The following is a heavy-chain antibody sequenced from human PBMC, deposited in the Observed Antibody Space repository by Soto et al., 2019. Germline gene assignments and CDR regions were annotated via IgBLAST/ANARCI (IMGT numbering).Heavy chain of an antibody. D-gene: IGHD3-22*01. CDR3: ARTKNITMIVVARDGRFDP. V-gene: IGHV1-18*04. J-gene: IGHJ5*02. CDR1: GYTFTGYV. Sequence: EASVKVACRASGYTFTGYVNSWVRQAPRKGLEWMGWISAYNCNTNYAQKLQGRVTMTTDTSTRTAYMKMRNLKADDQAVYYCARTKNITMIVVARDGRFDPGGQGTLVTVYS. CDR2: ISAYNCNT.